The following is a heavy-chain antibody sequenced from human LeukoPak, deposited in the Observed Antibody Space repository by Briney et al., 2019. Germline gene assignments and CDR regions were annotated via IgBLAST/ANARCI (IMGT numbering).Heavy chain of an antibody. CDR3: ASQYCSSTSCYDLTHFDF. CDR1: GFTFSSYW. Sequence: GGSLRLSCAASGFTFSSYWMSWVRQAPGKGLEWVANIKQDGSEKYYVDSVKGRFTISRDNAKNSLYLQMNSLRAEDTAVYYCASQYCSSTSCYDLTHFDFWGQGTLVTVYS. V-gene: IGHV3-7*01. J-gene: IGHJ4*02. CDR2: IKQDGSEK. D-gene: IGHD2-2*01.